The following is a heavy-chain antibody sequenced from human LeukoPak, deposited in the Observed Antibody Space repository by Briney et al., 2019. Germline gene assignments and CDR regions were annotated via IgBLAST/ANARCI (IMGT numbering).Heavy chain of an antibody. D-gene: IGHD3-22*01. CDR1: GFTFNSRD. J-gene: IGHJ4*02. Sequence: GGSLRLSCAASGFTFNSRDMNWVRQAPGKGLEWVSYITGTSSTIYYADSVKGRFTISRDNAKNSLYLQMNSLRDEDTAVYYCARDAYDTSAYYYFDYWGQGTLVTVSS. CDR3: ARDAYDTSAYYYFDY. V-gene: IGHV3-48*02. CDR2: ITGTSSTI.